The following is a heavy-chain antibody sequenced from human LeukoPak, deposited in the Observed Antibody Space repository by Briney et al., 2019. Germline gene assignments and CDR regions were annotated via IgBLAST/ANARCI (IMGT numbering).Heavy chain of an antibody. CDR1: DGSFSGYY. J-gene: IGHJ1*01. CDR3: ARTVDSSGFSSFQH. D-gene: IGHD3-22*01. V-gene: IGHV4-34*01. CDR2: INHSGST. Sequence: SETLSLTCAVYDGSFSGYYWSWIRQPPGKGLEWIGEINHSGSTNYNPSLKSRVTISIDTAKDQFSLRLNSVTAADTAVYYCARTVDSSGFSSFQHWGQGTLVTVSS.